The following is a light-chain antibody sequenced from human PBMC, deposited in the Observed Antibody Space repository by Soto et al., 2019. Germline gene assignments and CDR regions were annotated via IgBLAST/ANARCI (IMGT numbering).Light chain of an antibody. CDR2: SAS. V-gene: IGKV1-12*01. Sequence: DIQMTQSPSSVSASVGDRFTIXCGASQAIGSWLAWYQQKPGKAPILLIYSASILETGVPSRFWGSTSGTDFTLTISSLQPEDFATYYCQQSNSFPLTFGGGTKV. CDR3: QQSNSFPLT. CDR1: QAIGSW. J-gene: IGKJ4*01.